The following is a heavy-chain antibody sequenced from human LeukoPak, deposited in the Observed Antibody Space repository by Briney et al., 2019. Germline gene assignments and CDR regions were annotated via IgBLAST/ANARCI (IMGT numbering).Heavy chain of an antibody. CDR3: ARGPPYYYDSSGYPPYWFDP. J-gene: IGHJ5*02. Sequence: SETLSLTCTVSGGSISSGDYYWSWIRQPPGKGLEWIGYIYYSGSTNYNPSLKSRVTISVDTSKNQFSLKLSSVTAADTAVYYCARGPPYYYDSSGYPPYWFDPWGQGTLVTVSS. V-gene: IGHV4-61*08. D-gene: IGHD3-22*01. CDR2: IYYSGST. CDR1: GGSISSGDYY.